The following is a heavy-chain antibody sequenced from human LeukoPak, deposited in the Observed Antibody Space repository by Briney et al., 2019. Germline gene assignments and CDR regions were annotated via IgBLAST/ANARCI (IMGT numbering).Heavy chain of an antibody. V-gene: IGHV1-2*06. J-gene: IGHJ4*02. D-gene: IGHD1-26*01. Sequence: GASVKVSCKASGYTFTGYYMHWVRQAPGQGLEWMGRINPNSGGTNYAQKFQGRVTMTRDTSISTAYMELSSLRSEDTAVYYCARGRGSPKYYFDYWGQGTLVTVSS. CDR1: GYTFTGYY. CDR3: ARGRGSPKYYFDY. CDR2: INPNSGGT.